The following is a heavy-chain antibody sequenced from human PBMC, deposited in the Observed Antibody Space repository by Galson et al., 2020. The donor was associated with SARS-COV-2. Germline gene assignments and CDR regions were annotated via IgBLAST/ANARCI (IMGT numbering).Heavy chain of an antibody. CDR3: VRHSGGNLAAPFDY. CDR1: GGSISRSSYC. J-gene: IGHJ4*02. V-gene: IGHV4-39*01. CDR2: LSYGGST. Sequence: ETSETLSLTCSVSGGSISRSSYCWGWIRQPPGKGLEWIGALSYGGSTYYKPSLKSRVTISVDTSTNQFSLKLNSVTAADTSIYFCVRHSGGNLAAPFDYWGQGTLVTVSS. D-gene: IGHD1-26*01.